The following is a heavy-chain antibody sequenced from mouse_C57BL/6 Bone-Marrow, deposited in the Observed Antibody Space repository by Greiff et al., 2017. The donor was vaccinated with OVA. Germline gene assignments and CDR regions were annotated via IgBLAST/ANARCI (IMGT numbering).Heavy chain of an antibody. CDR1: GYTFTSYG. CDR2: IYPRSGNT. V-gene: IGHV1-81*01. Sequence: VKLVESGAELARPGASVKLSCKASGYTFTSYGISWVKQRTGQGLEWIGEIYPRSGNTYYNEKFKGKATLTADKSSSTAYMELRSLTSEDSAVYFCPITTVVDYAMDYWGQGTSVTVSS. CDR3: PITTVVDYAMDY. J-gene: IGHJ4*01. D-gene: IGHD1-1*01.